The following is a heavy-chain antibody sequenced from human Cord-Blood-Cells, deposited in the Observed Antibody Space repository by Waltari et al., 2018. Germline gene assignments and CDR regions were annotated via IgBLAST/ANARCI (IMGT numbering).Heavy chain of an antibody. Sequence: EVQLVDSGGGLVQAGGSLRLSCAASGFTFSSYSMNWVNQVRGKGLEWVSCISSSSSTINYGDPVKGRFTLSRDNAKNSLYLQMNSLRDEITVVYYCARDLEYDSSHSYFDYWGQGTLVTVSP. J-gene: IGHJ4*02. CDR1: GFTFSSYS. CDR3: ARDLEYDSSHSYFDY. V-gene: IGHV3-48*02. D-gene: IGHD3-22*01. CDR2: ISSSSSTI.